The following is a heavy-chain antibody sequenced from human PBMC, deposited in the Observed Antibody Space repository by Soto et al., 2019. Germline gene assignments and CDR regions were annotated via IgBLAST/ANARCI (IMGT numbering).Heavy chain of an antibody. J-gene: IGHJ5*02. Sequence: QVQLQESGPGLVKPSQTLSLTCTVSGGSISSGGYYWSWIRQHPGKGLEWIGYIYYSGSTYYNPSLKSRVTISVDTSKNQCSLKLSSVTAADTAVYYCARDGVDYYGSGSYYWGWFDPWGQGTLVTVSS. CDR1: GGSISSGGYY. D-gene: IGHD3-10*01. CDR3: ARDGVDYYGSGSYYWGWFDP. V-gene: IGHV4-31*03. CDR2: IYYSGST.